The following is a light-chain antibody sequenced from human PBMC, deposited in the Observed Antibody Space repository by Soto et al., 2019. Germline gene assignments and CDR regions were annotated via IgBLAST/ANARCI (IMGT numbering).Light chain of an antibody. Sequence: QSALTQPASVSGSPGQSITISCTGTSNDIGANDYVSWYQHHPGQAPKILIYEAANRPSGVSHRFSGSKSGNTASLTISGLQAEDEADYFCTSYTSTSTLVFGGGIKLTVL. V-gene: IGLV2-14*01. J-gene: IGLJ2*01. CDR3: TSYTSTSTLV. CDR1: SNDIGANDY. CDR2: EAA.